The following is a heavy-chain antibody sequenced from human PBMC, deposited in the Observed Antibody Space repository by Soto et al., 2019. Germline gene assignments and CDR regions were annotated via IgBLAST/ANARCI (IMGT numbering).Heavy chain of an antibody. CDR2: ISTCNGNT. V-gene: IGHV1-18*01. Sequence: ASVKVSCKTSGYTFTSYGISWVRQAPGQGLEWMGWISTCNGNTNYAQKLQGRVTMTAYTSTSTAYMELRSLRSDDTAVYYCARGGHDSDSSGYYCGSGGTFDFWGQGTLVTVSS. CDR1: GYTFTSYG. CDR3: ARGGHDSDSSGYYCGSGGTFDF. D-gene: IGHD3-22*01. J-gene: IGHJ4*02.